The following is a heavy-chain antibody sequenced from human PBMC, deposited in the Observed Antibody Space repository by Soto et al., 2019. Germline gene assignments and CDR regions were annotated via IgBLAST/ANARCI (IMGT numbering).Heavy chain of an antibody. J-gene: IGHJ3*02. D-gene: IGHD2-2*01. Sequence: PSQTLSLTCAISGDSVSSNSAAWSWIRQSPSRGLEWLGRTYYRSKWYNDYAVSVKSRITINPDTSKNQFSLQLNSVTPEDTAVYYCARGYCISTSCYADDAFDIWGQGTMVTVSS. CDR3: ARGYCISTSCYADDAFDI. CDR1: GDSVSSNSAA. V-gene: IGHV6-1*01. CDR2: TYYRSKWYN.